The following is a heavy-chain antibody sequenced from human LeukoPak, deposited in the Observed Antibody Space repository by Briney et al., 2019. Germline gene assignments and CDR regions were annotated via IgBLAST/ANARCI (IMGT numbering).Heavy chain of an antibody. CDR2: IYYSGST. D-gene: IGHD4-17*01. V-gene: IGHV4-59*12. J-gene: IGHJ3*02. CDR3: ARTGDYGVTHGVFDI. Sequence: SETLSLTCTVSGGSISSYYWSWIRQPPGKGLEWIGYIYYSGSTYYNPSLKSRVTISVDTSKNQFSLKLSSVTAADTAVYYCARTGDYGVTHGVFDIWGQGTMVTVSS. CDR1: GGSISSYY.